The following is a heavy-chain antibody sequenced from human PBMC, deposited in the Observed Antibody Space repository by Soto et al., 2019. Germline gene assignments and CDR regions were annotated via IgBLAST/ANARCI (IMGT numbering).Heavy chain of an antibody. CDR1: GFTFSSYA. D-gene: IGHD2-15*01. Sequence: VQLLESGGGLVQPGGSRRLSCAASGFTFSSYAISWVRQAPGKGLEWVSTISDSGSTYYADSVKGRFTISRDISKNTLYVQMSSLRAEDTAVYYCAKGGEGYCSGTSCLYHMDAWGKGTTVTVSS. CDR3: AKGGEGYCSGTSCLYHMDA. J-gene: IGHJ6*03. V-gene: IGHV3-23*01. CDR2: ISDSGST.